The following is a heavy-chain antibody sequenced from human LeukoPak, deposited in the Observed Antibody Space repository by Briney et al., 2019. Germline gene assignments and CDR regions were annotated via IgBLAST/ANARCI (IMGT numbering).Heavy chain of an antibody. CDR3: ATHVWRAANSQYYYYMDV. Sequence: PGGSLRLSCAASESAFVDYAMSWVRQGPGKGPDWVSTISSTGDITYHADPVKGRFIISRDNSKNTLYLQMNSLRVDDTAIYYCATHVWRAANSQYYYYMDVWGKGTTVTVSS. D-gene: IGHD2-21*01. V-gene: IGHV3-23*01. J-gene: IGHJ6*03. CDR2: ISSTGDIT. CDR1: ESAFVDYA.